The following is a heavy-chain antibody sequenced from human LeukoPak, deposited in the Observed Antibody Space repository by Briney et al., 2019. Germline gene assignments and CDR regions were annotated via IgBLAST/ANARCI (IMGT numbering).Heavy chain of an antibody. D-gene: IGHD3-10*01. CDR1: GGTFSSYA. J-gene: IGHJ3*02. Sequence: ASVKVSCKASGGTFSSYAISWVRQAPGQGLEWMGWINPNSGGTNYAQKFQGRVTMTRDTSISTAYMELSRLRSDDTAVYYCARLQSSVDIWGQGTMVTVSS. CDR3: ARLQSSVDI. CDR2: INPNSGGT. V-gene: IGHV1-2*02.